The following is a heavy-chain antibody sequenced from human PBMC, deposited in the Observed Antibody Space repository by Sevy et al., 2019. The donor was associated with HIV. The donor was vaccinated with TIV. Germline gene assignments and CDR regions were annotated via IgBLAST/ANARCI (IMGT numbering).Heavy chain of an antibody. Sequence: GGSLRLSCAASGFTFSTYTMNWVRQAPGKGLEWVSSISSSGSYIYYADSVKGRFTISRDNAKNSLYLQMNSLRAEDTAVYSCARDPTFDYWGQGTLVTVSS. V-gene: IGHV3-21*01. CDR1: GFTFSTYT. CDR2: ISSSGSYI. D-gene: IGHD4-4*01. CDR3: ARDPTFDY. J-gene: IGHJ4*02.